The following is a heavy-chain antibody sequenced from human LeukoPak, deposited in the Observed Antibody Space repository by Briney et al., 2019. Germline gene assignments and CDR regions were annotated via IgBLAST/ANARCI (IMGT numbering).Heavy chain of an antibody. CDR2: SGRGGST. J-gene: IGHJ4*02. D-gene: IGHD5-12*01. V-gene: IGHV3-23*01. Sequence: SGRGGSTYYADSVKGRFTISRDNSKNTLYLQMNSLRAEDTAVYYCAKTPLVIVATTTTFDYWGQGTLVTVSS. CDR3: AKTPLVIVATTTTFDY.